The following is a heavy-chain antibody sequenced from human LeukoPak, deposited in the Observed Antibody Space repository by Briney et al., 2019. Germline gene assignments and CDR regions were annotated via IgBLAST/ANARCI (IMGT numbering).Heavy chain of an antibody. CDR3: ARDLSGSGINWFDP. D-gene: IGHD3-10*01. Sequence: SETLSLTCTVSGGSISSYYWSWIRQPAGKGLEWIGRIYTSGSTNYNPSLKSRVTMSVDTPKNQFSLKLSSVTAADTAVYYCARDLSGSGINWFDPWGQGTLVTVSS. CDR1: GGSISSYY. V-gene: IGHV4-4*07. CDR2: IYTSGST. J-gene: IGHJ5*02.